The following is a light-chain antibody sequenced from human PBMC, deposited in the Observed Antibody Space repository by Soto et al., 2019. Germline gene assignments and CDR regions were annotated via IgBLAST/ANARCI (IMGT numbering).Light chain of an antibody. CDR2: GAS. J-gene: IGKJ3*01. CDR1: QSLNRN. CDR3: QHYHDWPPAVT. V-gene: IGKV3D-15*01. Sequence: EILMTQSPATLSVSPGERATLSCRASQSLNRNLAWYQQKPGQAPRLIIYGASTRASGIPARFSGSGSGTEFTLTISSLQSEDFALYYCQHYHDWPPAVTFGPGTKVDL.